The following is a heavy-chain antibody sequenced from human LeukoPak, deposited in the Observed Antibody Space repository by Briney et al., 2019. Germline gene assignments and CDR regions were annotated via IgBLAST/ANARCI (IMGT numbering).Heavy chain of an antibody. CDR3: AGGKSSGASFDY. CDR2: IYDNGST. V-gene: IGHV4-59*01. J-gene: IGHJ4*02. CDR1: GGCICSYY. D-gene: IGHD2-15*01. Sequence: SETLSLTCTVSGGCICSYYWSWIRHPPGTGLEWFGNIYDNGSTNYNTSLKSRVNISVDTSTNQLYLKMSSVTAADTSIDYCAGGKSSGASFDYWGQGTLVTVSS.